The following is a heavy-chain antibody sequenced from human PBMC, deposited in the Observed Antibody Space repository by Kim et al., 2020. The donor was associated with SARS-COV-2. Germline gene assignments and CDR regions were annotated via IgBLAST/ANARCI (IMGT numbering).Heavy chain of an antibody. V-gene: IGHV3-30*02. J-gene: IGHJ4*02. Sequence: VKGRFTISRDNSKNTLYLQMNSLRAEDTAVYYWANNEVYSYGYTYPFSDYWGQGTLVTVSS. CDR3: ANNEVYSYGYTYPFSDY. D-gene: IGHD5-18*01.